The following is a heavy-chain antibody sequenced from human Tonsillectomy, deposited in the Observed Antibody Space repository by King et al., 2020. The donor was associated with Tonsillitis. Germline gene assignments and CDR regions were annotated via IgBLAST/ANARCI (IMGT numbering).Heavy chain of an antibody. CDR3: ARDFLYSGQYGMDA. CDR2: ISYDGSNK. V-gene: IGHV3-30-3*01. D-gene: IGHD2-21*01. J-gene: IGHJ6*02. Sequence: GGGGGEPGGARRLSWAASGVPVNSYAMHWARQAPGKGLEWVALISYDGSNKYYADSVKGRFTISRDNSKNTLYLQMNSLRAGDTAVYYCARDFLYSGQYGMDAWGQGTTVTVSS. CDR1: GVPVNSYA.